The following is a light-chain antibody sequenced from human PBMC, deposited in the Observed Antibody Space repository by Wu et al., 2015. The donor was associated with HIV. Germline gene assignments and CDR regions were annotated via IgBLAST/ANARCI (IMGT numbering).Light chain of an antibody. V-gene: IGKV3D-20*02. Sequence: ELVLTQSPGTLSLSPGGRATLSCRASQTVNSNFLSWYQHKPGQAPRLLIFDASSRATGIPDRFSGSGSGTDFTLTINRLEPEDVATYYCQQLNTYPGTFGQGTKVEIK. CDR2: DAS. CDR1: QTVNSNF. CDR3: QQLNTYPGT. J-gene: IGKJ1*01.